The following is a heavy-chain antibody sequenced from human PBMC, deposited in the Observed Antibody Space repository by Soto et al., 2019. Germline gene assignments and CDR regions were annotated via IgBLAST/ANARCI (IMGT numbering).Heavy chain of an antibody. J-gene: IGHJ4*02. CDR3: ARTKYYYGSGSYTDY. Sequence: ASVKVSCKASGGTFSSYAISWVRQAPGQGLEWMGGIIPIFGTANYAQKFQGRVTITADESTSTAYMELSSLRSEDTAVYYCARTKYYYGSGSYTDYWGQGTLVTVSS. CDR1: GGTFSSYA. V-gene: IGHV1-69*13. D-gene: IGHD3-10*01. CDR2: IIPIFGTA.